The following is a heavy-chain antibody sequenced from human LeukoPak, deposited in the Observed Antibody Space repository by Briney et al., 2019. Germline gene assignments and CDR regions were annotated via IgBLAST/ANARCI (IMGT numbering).Heavy chain of an antibody. J-gene: IGHJ4*02. Sequence: GGSLRLSCAASGFNFITAAMNWVRQAPGKGLEWVSSISSSSSLIYYADSVKGRFTISRDNAKNSLYLQMNSLRAEDTAVYYCARDGGDYPNKNLDFWGQGTLVTVSS. CDR1: GFNFITAA. V-gene: IGHV3-21*01. CDR2: ISSSSSLI. CDR3: ARDGGDYPNKNLDF. D-gene: IGHD4-17*01.